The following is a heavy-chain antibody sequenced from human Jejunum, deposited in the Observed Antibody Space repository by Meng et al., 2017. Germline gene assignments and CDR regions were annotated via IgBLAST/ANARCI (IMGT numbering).Heavy chain of an antibody. D-gene: IGHD1-1*01. CDR3: AKDPGQRKGFDP. CDR1: GFTFSTYW. J-gene: IGHJ5*02. V-gene: IGHV3-74*01. CDR2: IDNDGSRT. Sequence: EVQLVESGGGLVQPGGSLRLPCAASGFTFSTYWMHWVRQAPGKGLVWVSYIDNDGSRTGYADSVKGRFTISRDNAKNTLYLQMNSLRAEDTAVYYCAKDPGQRKGFDPWGQGSLVTVSS.